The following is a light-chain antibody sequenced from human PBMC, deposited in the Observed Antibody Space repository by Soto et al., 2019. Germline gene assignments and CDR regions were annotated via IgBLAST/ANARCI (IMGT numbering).Light chain of an antibody. V-gene: IGKV3-15*01. CDR2: AAS. CDR1: ESVSNN. CDR3: RQYNNWPSMT. Sequence: DIVMTQSPATLSVSPGERATLSCRASESVSNNLAWYQQKPGQAPRLLFYAASTRATGVPARFSGSGSGTDFTLSISTLQSEDFAVYYCRQYNNWPSMTFGQGTRLEIK. J-gene: IGKJ5*01.